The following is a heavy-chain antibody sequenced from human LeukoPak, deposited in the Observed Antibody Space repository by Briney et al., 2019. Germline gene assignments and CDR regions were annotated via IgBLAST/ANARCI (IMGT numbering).Heavy chain of an antibody. CDR1: GGSISSYY. D-gene: IGHD6-6*01. J-gene: IGHJ5*02. CDR3: ARREQLGSNWFDP. V-gene: IGHV4-59*08. Sequence: SETLSITCTVSGGSISSYYWSWIRQPPGKGLEWIGYIYYSGSTNYNPSLKSRVTISVDTSKNQFSLKLSSVTAADTAVYYCARREQLGSNWFDPWGQGTLVTVSS. CDR2: IYYSGST.